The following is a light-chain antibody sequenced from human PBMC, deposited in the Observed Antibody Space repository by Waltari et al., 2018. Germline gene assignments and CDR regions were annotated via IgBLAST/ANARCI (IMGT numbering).Light chain of an antibody. Sequence: EIVLTQFPGTLSLSPGERATLSCRASQSVGSKYLAWYQQKPGQAPMLLIYGASSRATGIPDRFSGSGSGTDFTLTINRLEPEDFAVYYCQHSAGSPLFTFGPGTKVDIK. CDR3: QHSAGSPLFT. V-gene: IGKV3-20*01. CDR2: GAS. CDR1: QSVGSKY. J-gene: IGKJ3*01.